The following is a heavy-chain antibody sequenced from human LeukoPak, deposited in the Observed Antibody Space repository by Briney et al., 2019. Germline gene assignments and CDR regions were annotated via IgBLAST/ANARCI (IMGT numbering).Heavy chain of an antibody. D-gene: IGHD2-2*01. CDR2: ISYDGSNK. V-gene: IGHV3-30*03. Sequence: GGSLRLSCAASGFTFSSYGMHWVRQAPGKGLEWVAVISYDGSNKYYADSVKGRFTISRDNSKNTLYLQMNSLRAEDTAVYYCAIYHSTQDSQHWGQGTLVTVSS. CDR1: GFTFSSYG. J-gene: IGHJ1*01. CDR3: AIYHSTQDSQH.